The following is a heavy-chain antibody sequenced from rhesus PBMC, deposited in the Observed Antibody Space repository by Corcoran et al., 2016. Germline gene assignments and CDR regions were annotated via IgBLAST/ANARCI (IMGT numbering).Heavy chain of an antibody. J-gene: IGHJ4*01. V-gene: IGHV4-160*01. Sequence: QVQLQESGPGLVQPSETLSLTCAVSGGSISSNYWSWIRQPPGKGLEWIGRSYGSGGSTAYNPTRKRRVTISTDTSKNQFSLRLSSVTAADTAVYYCAREEGSITIFGLIISELDYWGQGVLVTVSS. D-gene: IGHD3-3*01. CDR2: SYGSGGST. CDR1: GGSISSNY. CDR3: AREEGSITIFGLIISELDY.